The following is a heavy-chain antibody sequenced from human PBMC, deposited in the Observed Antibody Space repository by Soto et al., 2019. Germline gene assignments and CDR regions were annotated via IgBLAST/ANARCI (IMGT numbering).Heavy chain of an antibody. Sequence: SETLSLTCTVSGGSISSSSYYWGWIRQPPGKGLEWIGSIYYSGSTYYNPSLKSRVTISVDTSKNQFSLKLSSVTAADTAVYYCAGFWSGYYTGYYYYYGMDVWGQGTTVTVSS. CDR1: GGSISSSSYY. D-gene: IGHD3-3*01. J-gene: IGHJ6*02. V-gene: IGHV4-39*01. CDR2: IYYSGST. CDR3: AGFWSGYYTGYYYYYGMDV.